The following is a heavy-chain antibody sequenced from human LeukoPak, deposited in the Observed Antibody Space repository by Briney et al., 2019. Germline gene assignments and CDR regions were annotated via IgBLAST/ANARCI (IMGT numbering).Heavy chain of an antibody. Sequence: PGGSLRLPCASSGFTFSRYVMSWVRQAPGKGLEWVSTITGSSTGDTYYADSVRGRFTISRDDSKNTLYLQMNSLRAEDTAVYYCAKRIVVAGRYFDYWGQGTLVTVSS. J-gene: IGHJ4*02. CDR1: GFTFSRYV. V-gene: IGHV3-23*01. CDR3: AKRIVVAGRYFDY. D-gene: IGHD6-19*01. CDR2: ITGSSTGDT.